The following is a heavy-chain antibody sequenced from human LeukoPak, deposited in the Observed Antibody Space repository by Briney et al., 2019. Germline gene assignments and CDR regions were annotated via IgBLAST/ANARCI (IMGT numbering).Heavy chain of an antibody. V-gene: IGHV3-21*01. J-gene: IGHJ6*03. CDR3: ARDNSSYYDFWSGYYSRYYMDV. CDR1: GFTFSSYS. Sequence: KTGGSLRLSCAASGFTFSSYSMNWVRQAPGKGLEWVSSISSSSSYIYYADSVKGRFTISRDNAKNSLYLQMNSLRAEDTAVYYCARDNSSYYDFWSGYYSRYYMDVWGKGTTVTVSS. CDR2: ISSSSSYI. D-gene: IGHD3-3*01.